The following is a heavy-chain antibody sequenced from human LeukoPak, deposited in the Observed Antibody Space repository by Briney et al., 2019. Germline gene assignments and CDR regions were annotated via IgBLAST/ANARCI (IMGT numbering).Heavy chain of an antibody. CDR3: AGDPGITMISANAFDI. J-gene: IGHJ3*02. CDR1: GFTFSDYY. CDR2: ISSSGSTI. V-gene: IGHV3-11*01. D-gene: IGHD3-22*01. Sequence: GGSLRLSCAAPGFTFSDYYMSWIRQAPGKGLEWVSYISSSGSTIYYADSVKGRFTISRDNAKNSLYLQMNSLRAEDTAVYYCAGDPGITMISANAFDIWGQGTMATVSS.